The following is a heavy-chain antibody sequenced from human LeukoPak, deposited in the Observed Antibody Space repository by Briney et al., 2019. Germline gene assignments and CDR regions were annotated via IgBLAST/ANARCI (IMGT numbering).Heavy chain of an antibody. CDR2: ISAYNGNT. Sequence: ASVKVSCKASGGTFSSYAISWVRQAPGQGLEWMGWISAYNGNTNYAQKLQGRVTMTTDTSTSTAYMELRSLRSDDTAVYYCARADYEGNNWNDDAFDIWGQGTMVTVSS. V-gene: IGHV1-18*01. J-gene: IGHJ3*02. D-gene: IGHD1-1*01. CDR1: GGTFSSYA. CDR3: ARADYEGNNWNDDAFDI.